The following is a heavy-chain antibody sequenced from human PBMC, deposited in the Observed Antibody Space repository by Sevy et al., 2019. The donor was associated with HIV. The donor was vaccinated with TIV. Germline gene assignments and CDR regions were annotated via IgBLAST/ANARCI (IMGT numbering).Heavy chain of an antibody. CDR3: ARERGYTYLFMDI. Sequence: SETLSLTCTVSGGAITSGDYYWNWIRQPPGKGLEWIGYIYHSAGIFYNPSLQSRAIISQDTSKNQFSLKLSSVTAADTAVYFCARERGYTYLFMDIWGQGTPVTVSS. V-gene: IGHV4-30-4*01. CDR1: GGAITSGDYY. D-gene: IGHD5-18*01. J-gene: IGHJ4*02. CDR2: IYHSAGI.